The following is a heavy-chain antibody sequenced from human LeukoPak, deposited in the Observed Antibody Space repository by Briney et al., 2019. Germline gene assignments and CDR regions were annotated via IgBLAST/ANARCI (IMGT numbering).Heavy chain of an antibody. Sequence: ASVKVSCKASGYTFTSYAMHWVRQAPGQRLEWMGWINAGNGNTKYSQKFQGRVTITRDTSASTAYVELSSLRSEDTAVYYCARGVGYCSSTSCYGGEDYWGQGTLVTVSS. J-gene: IGHJ4*02. CDR1: GYTFTSYA. CDR3: ARGVGYCSSTSCYGGEDY. D-gene: IGHD2-2*01. V-gene: IGHV1-3*01. CDR2: INAGNGNT.